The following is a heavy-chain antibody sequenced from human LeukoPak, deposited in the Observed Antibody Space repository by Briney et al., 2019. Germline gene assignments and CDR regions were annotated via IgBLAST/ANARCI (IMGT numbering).Heavy chain of an antibody. V-gene: IGHV4-30-2*01. D-gene: IGHD3-10*01. CDR2: VFHTGHT. Sequence: SQTLSLTCAVSGGSISSGDYPWSWIRQPPGKGLEWIGYVFHTGHTSYNPSLKSRVTISVDMSKNQLSLKLSSVTAADTAVYYCARGFYGSGSQFDYWGQGTLVTVSS. CDR3: ARGFYGSGSQFDY. CDR1: GGSISSGDYP. J-gene: IGHJ4*02.